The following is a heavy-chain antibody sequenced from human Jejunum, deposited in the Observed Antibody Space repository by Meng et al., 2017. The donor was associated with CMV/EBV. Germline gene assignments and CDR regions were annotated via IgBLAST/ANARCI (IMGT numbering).Heavy chain of an antibody. CDR1: GYTFMHHG. CDR2: ISCYNGDT. CDR3: ARDPSNTSGRYAYFDY. Sequence: QLQLVQSGAEVKKPXXSVRVSCKASGYTFMHHGISWIRQAPGQGIEWMGWISCYNGDTNYAQKLQGRVTMTTDTSTNTAYMDLRGLRSDDTAVYYCARDPSNTSGRYAYFDYWGQGTLVTVSS. D-gene: IGHD6-19*01. V-gene: IGHV1-18*01. J-gene: IGHJ4*02.